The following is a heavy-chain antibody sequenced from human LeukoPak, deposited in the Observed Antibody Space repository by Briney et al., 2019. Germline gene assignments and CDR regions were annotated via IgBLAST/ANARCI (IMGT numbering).Heavy chain of an antibody. CDR1: GVSISSYD. CDR3: ARGKTFDN. J-gene: IGHJ4*02. Sequence: RPSETLCLSCTVSGVSISSYDWSWIRQPPGKGLEWIGNIYDRGSTKYNPSLKSRVTISVDTSKNQFSLRLSSVTAADTTVYYCARGKTFDNWGQASMVTVSS. V-gene: IGHV4-59*01. CDR2: IYDRGST.